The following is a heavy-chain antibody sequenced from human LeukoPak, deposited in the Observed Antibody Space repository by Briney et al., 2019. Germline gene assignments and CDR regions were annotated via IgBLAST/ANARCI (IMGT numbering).Heavy chain of an antibody. CDR3: ARGSIAVAGTLSWFDP. CDR1: GGSISSYY. Sequence: SETLSLTCTVSGGSISSYYWSWIRQPPGKGLEWIGRIYTSGSTNYNPSLKSRVTMSVDTSKNRFSLKLSSVTAADTAVYYCARGSIAVAGTLSWFDPWGQGTLVSSFS. CDR2: IYTSGST. V-gene: IGHV4-4*07. J-gene: IGHJ5*02. D-gene: IGHD6-19*01.